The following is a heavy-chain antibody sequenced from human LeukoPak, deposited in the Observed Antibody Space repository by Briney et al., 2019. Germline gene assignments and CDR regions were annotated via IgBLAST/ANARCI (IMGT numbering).Heavy chain of an antibody. J-gene: IGHJ5*02. CDR1: GFTFSDYG. D-gene: IGHD3-10*01. CDR2: ISYDGNKK. CDR3: AGYHGSGSYSAWFDP. Sequence: PGGSLRLSCAASGFTFSDYGMHWVRQAPGKGLEWVAVISYDGNKKFYADSVKGRFTISRDNSKSTVSLQMNSLRPEDTAVYYCAGYHGSGSYSAWFDPWGQGTLVTVSS. V-gene: IGHV3-30*03.